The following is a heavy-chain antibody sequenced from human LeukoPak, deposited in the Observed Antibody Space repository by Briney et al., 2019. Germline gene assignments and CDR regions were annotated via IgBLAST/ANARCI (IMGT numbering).Heavy chain of an antibody. CDR3: VKEGGALRWFLDY. Sequence: GRSLRLSCAASGFTFSNYWMHWVRQAPGKGLVWVARINSDVTITRYADSVKGRFTISRDNAKNTLYLQMNSLRAEDTAVYYCVKEGGALRWFLDYWGQGTLVTVSS. CDR2: INSDVTIT. J-gene: IGHJ4*02. V-gene: IGHV3-74*01. D-gene: IGHD4-23*01. CDR1: GFTFSNYW.